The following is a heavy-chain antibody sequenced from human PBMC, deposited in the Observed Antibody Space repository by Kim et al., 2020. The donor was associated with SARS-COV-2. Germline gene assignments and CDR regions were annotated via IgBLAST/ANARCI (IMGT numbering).Heavy chain of an antibody. J-gene: IGHJ4*02. CDR1: GFTFSSYA. CDR3: ARDPQPRGYSYGEIDY. Sequence: GGSLRLSCAASGFTFSSYAMHWVRQAPGKGLEWVAVISYDGSNKYYADSVKGRFTISRDNSKNTLYLQMNSLRAEDTAVYYCARDPQPRGYSYGEIDYWGQGTLVTVSS. CDR2: ISYDGSNK. V-gene: IGHV3-30*04. D-gene: IGHD5-18*01.